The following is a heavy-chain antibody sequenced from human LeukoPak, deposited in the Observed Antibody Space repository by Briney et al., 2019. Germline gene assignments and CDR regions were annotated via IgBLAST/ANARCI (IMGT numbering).Heavy chain of an antibody. J-gene: IGHJ5*02. CDR3: ARDSSLGSDPWFDP. CDR2: ISSSSSYI. Sequence: GGSLRLSCAGSGFTFSTYAMTWVRQAPGKGLEWVSSISSSSSYIYYADSVKGRFTISRDNAKNSLYLQMNSLRAEDTAVYYCARDSSLGSDPWFDPWGQGTLVTVSS. CDR1: GFTFSTYA. V-gene: IGHV3-21*01. D-gene: IGHD3-10*01.